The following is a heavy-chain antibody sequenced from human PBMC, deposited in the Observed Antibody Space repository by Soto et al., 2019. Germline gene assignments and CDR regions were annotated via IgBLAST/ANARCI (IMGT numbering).Heavy chain of an antibody. Sequence: ASVKVSCKASGYTFTGYYMHWVRQAPGQGLEWMGWVYPNSGGTNYAQKFQGRVTMTRDTSISTAYMELSRLRCDDTAVYYCARDLDAYCGGDCYADYGMDVWGQGTTVTVSS. D-gene: IGHD2-21*02. V-gene: IGHV1-2*02. CDR1: GYTFTGYY. J-gene: IGHJ6*02. CDR3: ARDLDAYCGGDCYADYGMDV. CDR2: VYPNSGGT.